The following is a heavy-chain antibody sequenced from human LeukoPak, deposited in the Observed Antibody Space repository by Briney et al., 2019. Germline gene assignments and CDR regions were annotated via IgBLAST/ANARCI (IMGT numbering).Heavy chain of an antibody. CDR2: INHSGST. Sequence: PSETLSLTCAVYGGSFSVYYWSWIRQPPGKGLEWIGEINHSGSTNYNPSLKSRVTISVDTSKNQFSLKLSSVTAADTAVYYCARDPASGSYFPYGYFDLWGRGTLVTVSS. V-gene: IGHV4-34*01. D-gene: IGHD1-26*01. CDR1: GGSFSVYY. J-gene: IGHJ2*01. CDR3: ARDPASGSYFPYGYFDL.